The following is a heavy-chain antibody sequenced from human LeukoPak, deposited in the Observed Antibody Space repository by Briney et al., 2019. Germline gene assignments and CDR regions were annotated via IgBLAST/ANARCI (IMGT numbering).Heavy chain of an antibody. D-gene: IGHD6-13*01. CDR3: ARDSSTTNAFDI. J-gene: IGHJ3*02. Sequence: SQTLSLTCTVSGDSISSDNYYWNWIRQPPGKGLEWIGYIYYSGSTYYNPSLKSRITISVDTSKNQFSLKLGSVTAADTAVFYCARDSSTTNAFDIWGQGTMVTVSS. V-gene: IGHV4-30-4*01. CDR2: IYYSGST. CDR1: GDSISSDNYY.